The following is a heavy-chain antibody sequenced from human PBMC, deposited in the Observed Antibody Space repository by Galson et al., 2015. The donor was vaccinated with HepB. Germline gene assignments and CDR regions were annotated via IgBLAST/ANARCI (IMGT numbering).Heavy chain of an antibody. Sequence: SLRLSCAASGFTFGSYSMNWVRQAPGKGLEWVSYISSSSTTIYYADSVKGRFTISRDNAKNSLYLQMNSLRAEDTAVYYCARDSAVDGTSDLDYWGQGTLVTVSS. CDR3: ARDSAVDGTSDLDY. J-gene: IGHJ4*02. D-gene: IGHD6-19*01. V-gene: IGHV3-48*01. CDR2: ISSSSTTI. CDR1: GFTFGSYS.